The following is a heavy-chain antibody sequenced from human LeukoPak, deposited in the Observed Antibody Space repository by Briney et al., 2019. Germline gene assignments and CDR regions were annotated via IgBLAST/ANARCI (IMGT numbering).Heavy chain of an antibody. CDR2: IYSGGTT. V-gene: IGHV3-66*01. CDR3: ARDGAPYYYDSSGYIDAFDI. CDR1: GFTVSSNY. D-gene: IGHD3-22*01. J-gene: IGHJ3*02. Sequence: GGSLRLSCAASGFTVSSNYMSWVRQAPGKGLEWVPVIYSGGTTYYADSVKGRFTIPRDNSKNTLYLQMNSLRAEDTAVYYCARDGAPYYYDSSGYIDAFDIWGQGTMVTVSA.